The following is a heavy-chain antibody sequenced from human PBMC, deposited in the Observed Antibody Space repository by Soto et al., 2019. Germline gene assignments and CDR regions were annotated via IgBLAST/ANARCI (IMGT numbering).Heavy chain of an antibody. CDR1: GGSISSLY. CDR3: ARASRCKSEYECFAWLDF. V-gene: IGHV4-4*07. CDR2: IFPSGDS. Sequence: QVLLQESGPGLVKPSETLSLTCTVSGGSISSLYWAWIRQPAGKGLEWIVRIFPSGDSNYYPSLTSRVSMSLDTSKNQFSLTVSSVTAADTAVYYCARASRCKSEYECFAWLDFWGQGIPVTVSS. J-gene: IGHJ4*02. D-gene: IGHD6-6*01.